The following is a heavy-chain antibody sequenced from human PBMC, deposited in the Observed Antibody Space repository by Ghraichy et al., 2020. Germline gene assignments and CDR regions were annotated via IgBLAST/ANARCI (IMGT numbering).Heavy chain of an antibody. Sequence: GGSLRLSCAASGFTFSSYWMSWVRQAPGKGLEWVANIKQDGSEKYYVDSVKGRFTISRDNAKNSLYLQMNSLRAEDTAVYYCARDRVVPAAKGYNWFDPWGQGTLVTVSS. CDR2: IKQDGSEK. CDR1: GFTFSSYW. D-gene: IGHD2-2*01. CDR3: ARDRVVPAAKGYNWFDP. J-gene: IGHJ5*02. V-gene: IGHV3-7*03.